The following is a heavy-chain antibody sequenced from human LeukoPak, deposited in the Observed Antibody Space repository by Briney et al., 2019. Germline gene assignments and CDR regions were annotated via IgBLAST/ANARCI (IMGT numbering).Heavy chain of an antibody. CDR1: GFTFDDCA. D-gene: IGHD2-2*01. Sequence: GGSLRLSCAASGFTFDDCAMHWVRQAPGKGLEWVSGISWNSGSIGYADSVKGRFTISRDNAKNSLYLQMNSLRAEDMALYYCARSSEFSCSSTSCYGDAFDIWGQGTMVTVSS. CDR2: ISWNSGSI. CDR3: ARSSEFSCSSTSCYGDAFDI. J-gene: IGHJ3*02. V-gene: IGHV3-9*03.